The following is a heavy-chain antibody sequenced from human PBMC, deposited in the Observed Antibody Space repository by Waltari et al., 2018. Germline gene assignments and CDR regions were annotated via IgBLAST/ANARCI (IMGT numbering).Heavy chain of an antibody. V-gene: IGHV3-30*14. CDR1: GFTFNNYA. Sequence: QVQLVESGGGVVKPGRSLRLSCVASGFTFNNYAMHWVRQALGKGLEWVALVSYDGNNKHYADSVKGRFTLSRDNSKGTLYLQVNSLRADDTAVYYCERNPLPSRDHGMDVWGQGTTVTVSS. J-gene: IGHJ6*02. CDR3: ERNPLPSRDHGMDV. CDR2: VSYDGNNK.